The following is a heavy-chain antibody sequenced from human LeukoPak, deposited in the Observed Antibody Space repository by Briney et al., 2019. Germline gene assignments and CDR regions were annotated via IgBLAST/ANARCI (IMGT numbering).Heavy chain of an antibody. CDR3: AKDRDYGDYPSAYYYYMDV. D-gene: IGHD4-17*01. CDR2: IRYDGANK. J-gene: IGHJ6*03. Sequence: GGSLRLSCVASGFTFSTCGIHWVRQAPGKGLEWVAFIRYDGANKWYADSVKGRFTISRDNSKNTLYLQMNSLRIEDTAVYHCAKDRDYGDYPSAYYYYMDVWGKGTTVTVSS. V-gene: IGHV3-30*02. CDR1: GFTFSTCG.